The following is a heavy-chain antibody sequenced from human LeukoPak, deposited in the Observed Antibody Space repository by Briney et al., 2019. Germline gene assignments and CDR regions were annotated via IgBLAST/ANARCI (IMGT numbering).Heavy chain of an antibody. CDR1: GYTFTSYD. CDR3: ARVVPAAKGNYYYYMDV. J-gene: IGHJ6*03. D-gene: IGHD2-2*01. Sequence: ASVKVSCKASGYTFTSYDINWVRQATGQGLEWMGWKNPNSGNTGYAQKFQGRVTMTRNTSISTAYMELSSLRSEDTAVYYCARVVPAAKGNYYYYMDVWGKGTTVTVSS. CDR2: KNPNSGNT. V-gene: IGHV1-8*01.